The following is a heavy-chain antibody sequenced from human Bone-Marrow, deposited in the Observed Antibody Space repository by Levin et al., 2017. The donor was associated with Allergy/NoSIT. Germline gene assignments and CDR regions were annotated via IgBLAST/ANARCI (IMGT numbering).Heavy chain of an antibody. CDR3: AKDTGPIGVRLGELSSNIDY. V-gene: IGHV3-43*01. CDR1: GFTFDDYT. CDR2: ISWDGGST. Sequence: GGSLRLSCAASGFTFDDYTMHWVRQAPGKGLEWVSLISWDGGSTYYADSVKGRFTISRDNSKNSLYLQMNSLRTEDTALYYCAKDTGPIGVRLGELSSNIDYWGQGTLVTVSS. D-gene: IGHD3-16*02. J-gene: IGHJ4*02.